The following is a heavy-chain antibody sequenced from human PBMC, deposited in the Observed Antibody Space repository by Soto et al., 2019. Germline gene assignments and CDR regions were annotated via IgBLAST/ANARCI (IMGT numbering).Heavy chain of an antibody. V-gene: IGHV4-31*03. CDR3: ARDTIVVALRGFDP. CDR2: IYYSGST. CDR1: GGSISSGGYY. Sequence: PSETLSLTCTVSGGSISSGGYYWRWIRQHPGKGLEWIGYIYYSGSTYYNPSLKSRVTISVDTSKNQFSLKLSSVTAADTAVYYCARDTIVVALRGFDPWGQGTLVTVSS. J-gene: IGHJ5*02. D-gene: IGHD3-22*01.